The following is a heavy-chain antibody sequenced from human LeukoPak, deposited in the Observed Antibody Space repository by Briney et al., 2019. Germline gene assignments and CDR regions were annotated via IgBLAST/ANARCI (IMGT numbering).Heavy chain of an antibody. V-gene: IGHV1-18*01. Sequence: ASVKVSCNTSGYTFTSYGISWVRQAPGQGLEYMGWINTYNGHTNYAQKLQGRVTMTTDTSTSTAYMELRSLRSDDTAVYYCARMVGSNGMDVWGQGTTVTVSS. D-gene: IGHD2-15*01. J-gene: IGHJ6*02. CDR1: GYTFTSYG. CDR3: ARMVGSNGMDV. CDR2: INTYNGHT.